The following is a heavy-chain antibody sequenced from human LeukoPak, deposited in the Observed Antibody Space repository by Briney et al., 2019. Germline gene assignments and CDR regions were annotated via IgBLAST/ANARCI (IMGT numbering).Heavy chain of an antibody. Sequence: SRTLSLTCAISADRVSSNSAAWGWIRQSPSSGFDWLGRIYYRSKWYNDYALSVKSRITINPDTSNNRFSLHLNSVTPEDTALYYCARDTGSSNFHYWGQGTLVTVSS. J-gene: IGHJ4*02. V-gene: IGHV6-1*01. CDR3: ARDTGSSNFHY. CDR2: IYYRSKWYN. D-gene: IGHD6-13*01. CDR1: ADRVSSNSAA.